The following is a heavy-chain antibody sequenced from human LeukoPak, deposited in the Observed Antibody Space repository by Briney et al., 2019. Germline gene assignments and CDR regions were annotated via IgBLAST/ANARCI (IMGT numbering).Heavy chain of an antibody. V-gene: IGHV1-2*02. J-gene: IGHJ6*02. Sequence: ASVKVSCKASGYTFNGYYMHWVRQAPGQGLEWMGWINPNSGGTNYAQKFQGRVTMTRDTSISTAYMELSRLRSDDTAVYYCAREAGIAAAGYYYYGMDVWGQGTTVTVSS. CDR2: INPNSGGT. CDR1: GYTFNGYY. CDR3: AREAGIAAAGYYYYGMDV. D-gene: IGHD6-13*01.